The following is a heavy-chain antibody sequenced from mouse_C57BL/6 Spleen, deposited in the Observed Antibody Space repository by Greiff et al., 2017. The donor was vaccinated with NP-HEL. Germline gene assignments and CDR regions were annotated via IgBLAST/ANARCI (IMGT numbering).Heavy chain of an antibody. J-gene: IGHJ2*01. CDR1: GYTFTSYW. CDR3: ARYYDYDGYFDY. V-gene: IGHV1-52*01. Sequence: QVQLQQPGAELVRPGSSVKLSCKASGYTFTSYWMHWVKQRPIQGLEWIGNIDPSDSETHYNQKFKDKATLTVDKYSSTAYMQLSSLTSEDSAVYYCARYYDYDGYFDYWGQGTTLTVSS. CDR2: IDPSDSET. D-gene: IGHD2-4*01.